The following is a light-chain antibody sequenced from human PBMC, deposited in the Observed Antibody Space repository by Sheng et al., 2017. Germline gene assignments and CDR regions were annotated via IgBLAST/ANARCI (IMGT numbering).Light chain of an antibody. J-gene: IGKJ4*01. V-gene: IGKV1-NL1*01. CDR2: MHL. Sequence: DIQMTQSPSSLSASVGDRVTIACRASQHLNNFLAWYQQKPGKPLSSWSMMHLVCKVGSPIXVPXRWIWEDYTLTITSLQPEDFATYYCQHYYNTPFTFGGGTEGGDQT. CDR1: QHLNNF. CDR3: QHYYNTPFT.